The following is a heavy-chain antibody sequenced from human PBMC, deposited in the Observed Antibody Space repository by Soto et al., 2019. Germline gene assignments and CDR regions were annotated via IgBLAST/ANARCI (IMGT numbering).Heavy chain of an antibody. CDR3: AKDYASTWYWYFDP. D-gene: IGHD6-13*01. CDR2: ISGSGDKT. J-gene: IGHJ5*02. Sequence: PGGSLRLSCAASGFSFSNFAMSWVRQAPGTGLEWVSSISGSGDKTYYLDSVKGRFTIPRDNSKNTLCLHMNSLGAEDTAVYFCAKDYASTWYWYFDPWGQGTLVTVSS. CDR1: GFSFSNFA. V-gene: IGHV3-23*01.